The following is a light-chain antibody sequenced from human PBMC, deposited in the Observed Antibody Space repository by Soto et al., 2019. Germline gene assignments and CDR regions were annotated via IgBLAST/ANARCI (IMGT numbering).Light chain of an antibody. CDR2: SNN. CDR3: AAWDDRLNGVV. Sequence: QSALTQPPSASGTPGQRVTISCSGSSSNIGSNSVSWYQQLPGTAPKLLIYSNNQRPSGVPDRFSGSKSGASASLDISGLQSDDEADYYCAAWDDRLNGVVFGGGTKLTVL. J-gene: IGLJ2*01. V-gene: IGLV1-44*01. CDR1: SSNIGSNS.